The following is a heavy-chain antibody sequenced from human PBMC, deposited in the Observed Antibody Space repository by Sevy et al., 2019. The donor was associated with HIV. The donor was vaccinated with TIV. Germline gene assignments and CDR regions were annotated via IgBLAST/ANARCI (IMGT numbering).Heavy chain of an antibody. V-gene: IGHV1-2*02. D-gene: IGHD3-16*02. CDR1: GYTFTSYY. CDR2: INPNSGDT. J-gene: IGHJ3*02. CDR3: ARYTYIWGSYRNPHAFDI. Sequence: ASVKVSCKASGYTFTSYYIHWVRQAPGQGLEWMGWINPNSGDTSYAQKFQGRVTMTRDTSISTAYMDLSRLRSDDTAVYYCARYTYIWGSYRNPHAFDIWGQGTMVTVSS.